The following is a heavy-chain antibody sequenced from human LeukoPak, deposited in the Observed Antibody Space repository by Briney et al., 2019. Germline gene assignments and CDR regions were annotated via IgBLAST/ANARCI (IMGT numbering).Heavy chain of an antibody. D-gene: IGHD3-10*01. CDR3: ARDMSGYYYYYYMDV. CDR1: GFTFSSYS. V-gene: IGHV3-21*01. CDR2: ISSSSSYI. J-gene: IGHJ6*03. Sequence: PGGSLRLSCAASGFTFSSYSMNWVRQAPGKGLEWVSSISSSSSYIYYADSVKGRFTISRDNAKNSLYLQMNSLRAEDTAVYYCARDMSGYYYYYYMDVWGKGTTVTVSS.